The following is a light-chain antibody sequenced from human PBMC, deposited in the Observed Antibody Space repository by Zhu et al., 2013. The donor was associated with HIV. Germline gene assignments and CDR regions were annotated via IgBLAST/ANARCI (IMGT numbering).Light chain of an antibody. CDR1: PGISTY. CDR3: QQYNRYPWT. J-gene: IGKJ1*01. Sequence: AIQLTQSPSSLSASVGDRVTITCRASPGISTYLAWYQQKPGKAPKLLIYDASDLETGVPSRFSASGSGTDFTLTISSLQPEDFASYYCQQYNRYPWTFGQGPTVE. V-gene: IGKV1-13*02. CDR2: DAS.